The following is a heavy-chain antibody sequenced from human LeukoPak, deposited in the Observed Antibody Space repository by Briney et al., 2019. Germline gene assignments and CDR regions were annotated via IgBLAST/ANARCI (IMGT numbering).Heavy chain of an antibody. D-gene: IGHD3-10*01. V-gene: IGHV1-18*01. CDR3: ARAVHYSGTSDQYTGGWYYFDF. Sequence: ASVKVSCKASGYTFTNYAISWVRQAPGQGLEWMGWISGYDGNTNYAQKLQGRVTMTTDTSTRTAYMELRSLRSDDTAVYYCARAVHYSGTSDQYTGGWYYFDFWGQGTLVTVSS. CDR2: ISGYDGNT. CDR1: GYTFTNYA. J-gene: IGHJ4*02.